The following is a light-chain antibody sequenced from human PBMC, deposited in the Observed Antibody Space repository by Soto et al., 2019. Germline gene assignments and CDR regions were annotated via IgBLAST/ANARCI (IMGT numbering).Light chain of an antibody. V-gene: IGLV1-51*02. CDR1: SSNIGNNY. CDR2: ENN. J-gene: IGLJ1*01. CDR3: GTWDSSLSASYV. Sequence: QSVLTQPPSVSAAPGQKVTISCSGSSSNIGNNYVSWYQQLPGTAPKLLIYENNKRPSGIPDRFSGSKSGTSATLGITFLQSGDEADYYCGTWDSSLSASYVFGTGTKVTVL.